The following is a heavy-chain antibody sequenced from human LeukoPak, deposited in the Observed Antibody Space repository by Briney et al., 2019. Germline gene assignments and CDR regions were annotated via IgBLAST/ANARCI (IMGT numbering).Heavy chain of an antibody. CDR3: AKDAAGVRGPNWFDP. CDR2: ISGSGATT. V-gene: IGHV3-23*01. J-gene: IGHJ5*02. D-gene: IGHD3-10*01. Sequence: GGSLRLSCAASGFTFSNCAMTWVRQAPGMGLDWVAGISGSGATTNYADSVKGRFIISRDNSQSTLYLEMNGLRAEDTAVYYCAKDAAGVRGPNWFDPWGQGTLVTVSS. CDR1: GFTFSNCA.